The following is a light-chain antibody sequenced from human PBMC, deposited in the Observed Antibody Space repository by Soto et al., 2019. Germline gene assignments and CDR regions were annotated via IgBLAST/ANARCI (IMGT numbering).Light chain of an antibody. CDR1: QGLSNY. V-gene: IGKV1-27*01. J-gene: IGKJ1*01. CDR3: QKYNSAPLT. Sequence: DIQMTQSPTSLSASVGDRVNITCRASQGLSNYLAWYQQKPGKVPKLLIYAASTLQSGVPSRFSGSGSGTDFTLTISSLQPEDVATYYCQKYNSAPLTFGQGTKVEIK. CDR2: AAS.